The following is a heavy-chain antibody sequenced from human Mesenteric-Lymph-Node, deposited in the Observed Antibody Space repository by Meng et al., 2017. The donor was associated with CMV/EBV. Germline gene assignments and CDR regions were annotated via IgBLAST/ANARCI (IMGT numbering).Heavy chain of an antibody. D-gene: IGHD1-26*01. CDR2: ISGSSTYI. CDR3: EKTRGGSYYLIDY. Sequence: GESLKISCAASGFTFSSYSMSWGRPAPGEGLEWVSFISGSSTYIYYADSEKGRFTISRDNAKNLLHLQMNSLRAEDTAVYYCEKTRGGSYYLIDYWGQGTLVTVSS. CDR1: GFTFSSYS. J-gene: IGHJ4*02. V-gene: IGHV3-21*04.